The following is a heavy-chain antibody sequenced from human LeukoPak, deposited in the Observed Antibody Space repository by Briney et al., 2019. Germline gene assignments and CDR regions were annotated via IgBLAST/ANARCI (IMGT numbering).Heavy chain of an antibody. CDR2: ISGGGGST. D-gene: IGHD5-24*01. V-gene: IGHV3-23*01. Sequence: PGGSLRLSCTASGFIFSNYAMNWVRQAPGKGLEWVSGISGGGGSTYYADSVKGRFTISRDNSENTLYLQMKSLRAEDTAVYYCARGDGYNFFDYWGQGTLVTVSS. J-gene: IGHJ4*02. CDR1: GFIFSNYA. CDR3: ARGDGYNFFDY.